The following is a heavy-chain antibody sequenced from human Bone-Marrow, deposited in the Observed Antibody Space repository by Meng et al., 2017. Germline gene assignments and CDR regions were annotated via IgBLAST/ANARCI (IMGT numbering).Heavy chain of an antibody. J-gene: IGHJ4*02. CDR1: GYTFTSYY. CDR3: ASGPDPGGYCSGGSCYSPFDY. CDR2: INPSGGST. V-gene: IGHV1-46*01. D-gene: IGHD2-15*01. Sequence: ASVKVSCKASGYTFTSYYMHWVRQAPGQGLEWMGIINPSGGSTSYAQKFQGRVTMSRDTSTSTVYMELSSLRSEDTAVYYCASGPDPGGYCSGGSCYSPFDYWGQGTLVTVSS.